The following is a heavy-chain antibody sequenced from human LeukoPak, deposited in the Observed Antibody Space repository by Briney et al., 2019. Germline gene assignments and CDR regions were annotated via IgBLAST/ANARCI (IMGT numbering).Heavy chain of an antibody. Sequence: SETLSLTCAVYGGSFSGYYWSWIRQPPGKGLEWIGYIYYSGSTNYNPSLKSRVTISVDTSKNQFSLKLSSVTAADTAVYYCARDRVAAASLDYWGQGTLVTVSS. V-gene: IGHV4-59*01. D-gene: IGHD6-13*01. CDR3: ARDRVAAASLDY. CDR1: GGSFSGYY. CDR2: IYYSGST. J-gene: IGHJ4*02.